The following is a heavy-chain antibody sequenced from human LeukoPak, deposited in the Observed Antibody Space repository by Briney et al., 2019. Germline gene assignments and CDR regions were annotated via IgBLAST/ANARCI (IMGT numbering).Heavy chain of an antibody. V-gene: IGHV5-51*01. CDR2: IYPGDSDT. CDR1: GYSLTSYW. J-gene: IGHJ3*02. Sequence: GESLKISCKGSGYSLTSYWIGWVRQMPGKGLEWMGIIYPGDSDTRHSPSFQGQVTISADKSISTAYLQWSSLKASDTAMYYCARSVYYYDSSGHDAFDIWGQGTMVTVSS. D-gene: IGHD3-22*01. CDR3: ARSVYYYDSSGHDAFDI.